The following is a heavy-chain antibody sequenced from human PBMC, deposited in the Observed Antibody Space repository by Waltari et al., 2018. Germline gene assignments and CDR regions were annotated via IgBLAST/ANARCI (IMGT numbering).Heavy chain of an antibody. CDR2: IIPIFGTA. CDR1: GGTFSSYA. Sequence: QVQLVQSGAEVKKPGSSVKVSCKASGGTFSSYAISWVRQAPGQGLEWMGRIIPIFGTANYAQKFQGRVTITADKSTSTAYMELSSLRSEDTAVYYCARDRASSPYSSSWPGKGYWFDPWGQGTLVTVSS. D-gene: IGHD6-13*01. CDR3: ARDRASSPYSSSWPGKGYWFDP. J-gene: IGHJ5*02. V-gene: IGHV1-69*08.